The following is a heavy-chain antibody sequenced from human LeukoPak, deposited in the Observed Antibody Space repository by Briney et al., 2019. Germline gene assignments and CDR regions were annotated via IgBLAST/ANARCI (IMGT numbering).Heavy chain of an antibody. D-gene: IGHD3-9*01. V-gene: IGHV3-23*01. CDR1: GFTFSSYG. J-gene: IGHJ4*02. CDR3: AKAPSYDILTGYPGY. CDR2: VSSGGNS. Sequence: GGSLRLSCTASGFTFSSYGMSWVRQAPGKGLDWVSAVSSGGNSNYSDSVTGRFTISRDNSKNTLYLQMNSLRAEDTAVYYCAKAPSYDILTGYPGYWGQGTLVTVSS.